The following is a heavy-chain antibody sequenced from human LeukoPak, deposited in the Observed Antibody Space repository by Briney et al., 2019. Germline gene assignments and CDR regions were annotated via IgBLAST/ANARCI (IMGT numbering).Heavy chain of an antibody. CDR2: ISYSGSVQ. D-gene: IGHD2-21*02. CDR3: GRSPRDSRDWTGTLDY. J-gene: IGHJ4*02. Sequence: GGSLRLSCSASGFTFSNFVMHWVRQAPGKGLEWVSVISYSGSVQFYADSVKGRFTISRDDSKNTVHMQMNRLRVEDTAVYFCGRSPRDSRDWTGTLDYWGQGALVTVSS. V-gene: IGHV3-30-3*01. CDR1: GFTFSNFV.